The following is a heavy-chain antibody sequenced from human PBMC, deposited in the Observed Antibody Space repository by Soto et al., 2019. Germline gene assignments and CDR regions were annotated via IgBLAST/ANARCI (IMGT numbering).Heavy chain of an antibody. CDR1: GGSFSGYY. CDR2: INHSGST. V-gene: IGHV4-34*01. Sequence: SETLSLTCAVYGGSFSGYYWSWIRQPPRKGLEWIGEINHSGSTNYNPSLKSRATISVDTSKNQFSLKLSSVTAADTAVYYCARGAAGTGNWFDPWGQGTLVTVSS. CDR3: ARGAAGTGNWFDP. J-gene: IGHJ5*02. D-gene: IGHD6-13*01.